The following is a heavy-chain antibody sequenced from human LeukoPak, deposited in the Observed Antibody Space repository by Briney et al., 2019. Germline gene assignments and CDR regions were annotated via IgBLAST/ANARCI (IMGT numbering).Heavy chain of an antibody. CDR3: ARDLTEGYYCYYGMDV. CDR1: GYTFTGYY. J-gene: IGHJ6*02. CDR2: INPNSGGT. Sequence: ASVKVSCKASGYTFTGYYMHWVRQAPGQGLEWMGWINPNSGGTNYAQKFQGRVTMTRDTSISTAYMELSRLRSDDTAVYYCARDLTEGYYCYYGMDVWGQGTTVTVSS. D-gene: IGHD7-27*01. V-gene: IGHV1-2*02.